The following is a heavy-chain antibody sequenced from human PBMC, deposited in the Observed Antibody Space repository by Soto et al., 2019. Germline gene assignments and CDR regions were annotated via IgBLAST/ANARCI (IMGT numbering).Heavy chain of an antibody. V-gene: IGHV3-21*04. CDR1: GFTFTRYS. J-gene: IGHJ4*02. CDR2: ISSTTNYI. CDR3: ARECEDLTSNFDY. Sequence: GGSLRLSCAASGFTFTRYSMNWVRQAPGKGLEWVSSISSTTNYIYYGDSMKGRLTISSDNAKNSLYLEMNSLRAEDTAVYYCARECEDLTSNFDYWGQGTLVTVSS.